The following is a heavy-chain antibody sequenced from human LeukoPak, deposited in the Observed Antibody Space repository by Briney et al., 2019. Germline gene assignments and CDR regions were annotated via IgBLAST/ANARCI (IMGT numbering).Heavy chain of an antibody. Sequence: GGSLRLSCAASGFTFSSYAMSWVRQAPGKGLEWVSAISGSGGSTYHADSVKGRFTISRDNSKNTLYLQMNSLRAEDTAVYYCARKIGSGYEAYFDYWGQGTLVTVSS. D-gene: IGHD5-12*01. CDR1: GFTFSSYA. CDR2: ISGSGGST. CDR3: ARKIGSGYEAYFDY. V-gene: IGHV3-23*01. J-gene: IGHJ4*02.